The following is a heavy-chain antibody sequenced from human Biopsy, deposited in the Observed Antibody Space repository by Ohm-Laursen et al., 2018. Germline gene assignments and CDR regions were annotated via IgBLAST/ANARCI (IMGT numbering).Heavy chain of an antibody. Sequence: ASVTVSCKVFGYTFITYYANWVRQAPGQGLEWMGKINPSGGSTSYAQKFQGRVTMTRDTSTTTVYMELSSLRSEDTAVYYCARDRIGGRGDPPDHWGQGTLVTVSS. D-gene: IGHD3-10*01. CDR1: GYTFITYY. V-gene: IGHV1-46*01. CDR2: INPSGGST. CDR3: ARDRIGGRGDPPDH. J-gene: IGHJ4*02.